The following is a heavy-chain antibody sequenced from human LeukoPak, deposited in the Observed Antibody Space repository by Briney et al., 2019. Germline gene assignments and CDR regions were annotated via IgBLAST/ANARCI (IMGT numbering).Heavy chain of an antibody. J-gene: IGHJ4*02. CDR2: ISYDGSNK. CDR3: AKDQYYYDSSGYYFDY. V-gene: IGHV3-30-3*01. D-gene: IGHD3-22*01. CDR1: GFTFSSYA. Sequence: QPGRSLRLSCAASGFTFSSYAMHWVRQAPGKGLEWVAVISYDGSNKYYADSVKGRFTISRDNSKNTLYLQMNSLRAEDTAVYYCAKDQYYYDSSGYYFDYWGQGTLVTVSS.